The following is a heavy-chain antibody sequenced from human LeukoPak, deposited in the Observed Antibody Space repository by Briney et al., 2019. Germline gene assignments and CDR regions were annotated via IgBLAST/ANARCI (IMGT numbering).Heavy chain of an antibody. CDR1: GFTFSSYG. V-gene: IGHV3-30*18. J-gene: IGHJ4*02. Sequence: GRSLRLSCAASGFTFSSYGMHWVRQAPGKGLEWVAVISYDGSNKYYADSVKGRFTISRDDSKNTLHLQMNSLRAEDTAVYYCAKDVVRGVTSPSYFDYWGQGTLVTVSS. D-gene: IGHD3-10*01. CDR3: AKDVVRGVTSPSYFDY. CDR2: ISYDGSNK.